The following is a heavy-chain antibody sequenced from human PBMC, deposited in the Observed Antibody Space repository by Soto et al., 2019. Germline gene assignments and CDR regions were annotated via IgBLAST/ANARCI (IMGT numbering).Heavy chain of an antibody. V-gene: IGHV3-30*18. J-gene: IGHJ6*02. CDR2: ISYDGSNK. Sequence: PGGSLRLSCAASGFTFSSYGIHWVRQAPGKGLEWVAVISYDGSNKYYADSVKGRFTISRDNSKNTLYLQMNSLRAEDTAVYYCAKDVRGSYYKTYYYYGMDGWGQATTVTVSS. CDR3: AKDVRGSYYKTYYYYGMDG. D-gene: IGHD1-26*01. CDR1: GFTFSSYG.